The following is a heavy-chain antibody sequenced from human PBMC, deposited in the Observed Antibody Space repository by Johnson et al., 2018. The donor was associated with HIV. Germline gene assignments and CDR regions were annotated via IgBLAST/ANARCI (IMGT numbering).Heavy chain of an antibody. CDR1: GFTFSSYD. CDR2: IGTAGDT. CDR3: AKDQGDGGRYLVGAFDI. D-gene: IGHD1-26*01. V-gene: IGHV3-13*01. Sequence: VQLVESGGGLVQPGGSLRLSCAASGFTFSSYDMHWVRQATGKGLEWVSAIGTAGDTYYPGSVKGRFTISRENAKNSLYLQLNSLRAGDTAVYYCAKDQGDGGRYLVGAFDIWGQGTMVTVSS. J-gene: IGHJ3*02.